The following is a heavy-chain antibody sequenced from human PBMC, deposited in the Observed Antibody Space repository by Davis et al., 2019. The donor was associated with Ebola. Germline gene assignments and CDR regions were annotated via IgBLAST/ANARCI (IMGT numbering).Heavy chain of an antibody. Sequence: PGGSLRLSCAASGFTFSSYGMHWVRQAPGKGLEWVAVISYDGSNKYYADSVKGRFTISRDNAKNSLYLQMNSLRAEDTAVYYCAREYTARHYYYGMDVWGQGTTVTVSS. CDR1: GFTFSSYG. V-gene: IGHV3-30*12. CDR2: ISYDGSNK. J-gene: IGHJ6*02. CDR3: AREYTARHYYYGMDV. D-gene: IGHD5-18*01.